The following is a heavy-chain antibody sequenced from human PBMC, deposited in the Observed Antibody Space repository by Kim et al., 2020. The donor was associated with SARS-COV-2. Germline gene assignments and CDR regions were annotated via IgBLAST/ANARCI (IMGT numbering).Heavy chain of an antibody. J-gene: IGHJ6*02. D-gene: IGHD3-22*01. Sequence: GGSLRLSCAASGFTFSRYWMSWVRQAPGKGLEWVANIKQDGSEKYYVDSVKGRFTISRDNAKNSLYLQMNSLRAEDTAVYYCARVRVWYYYDSSGYHYYYGLDVWGQGTTVTVSS. CDR1: GFTFSRYW. CDR3: ARVRVWYYYDSSGYHYYYGLDV. CDR2: IKQDGSEK. V-gene: IGHV3-7*03.